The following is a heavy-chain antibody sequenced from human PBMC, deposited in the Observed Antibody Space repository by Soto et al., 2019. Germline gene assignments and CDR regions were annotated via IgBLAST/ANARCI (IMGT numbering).Heavy chain of an antibody. D-gene: IGHD3-22*01. Sequence: ASETLSLPCTVPGGFISRSSYYWGWIRPPPGKGLEWIGSIYYSGSTYYNPSLKSRVTISVDTSKNQFSLKLSSVTAADTAVYYCARQGGYYYDSSGYYEPLQFDPWGQGTLVTVSS. CDR1: GGFISRSSYY. V-gene: IGHV4-39*01. CDR2: IYYSGST. CDR3: ARQGGYYYDSSGYYEPLQFDP. J-gene: IGHJ5*02.